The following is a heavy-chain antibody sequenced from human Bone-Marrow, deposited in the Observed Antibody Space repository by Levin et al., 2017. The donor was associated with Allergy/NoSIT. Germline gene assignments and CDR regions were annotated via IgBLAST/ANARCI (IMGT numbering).Heavy chain of an antibody. CDR3: ARGLYASGNYLDF. Sequence: PGGSLRLSCAASGLTFSDYWMHWVRQAPGKGLVWVSRINGAGSTITYADSVRGRFTISRDNARNTLYLQMNSLRAEDTAVYYCARGLYASGNYLDFWGRGTLVAVSS. CDR2: INGAGSTI. D-gene: IGHD3-10*01. CDR1: GLTFSDYW. V-gene: IGHV3-74*03. J-gene: IGHJ4*02.